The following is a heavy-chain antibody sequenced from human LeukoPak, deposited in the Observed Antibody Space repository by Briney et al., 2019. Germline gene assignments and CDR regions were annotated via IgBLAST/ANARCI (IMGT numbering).Heavy chain of an antibody. Sequence: ASVKVSCKASGYTFTSYYMHWVRQAPGQGLEWMGIINPSGGSTSYAQKFQGRVTMTRDTSTSTVYMELSSLRSEDTAVYYCARGPLLGYSYGYSDYWGQGTLVTVSS. D-gene: IGHD5-18*01. V-gene: IGHV1-46*01. CDR3: ARGPLLGYSYGYSDY. J-gene: IGHJ4*02. CDR1: GYTFTSYY. CDR2: INPSGGST.